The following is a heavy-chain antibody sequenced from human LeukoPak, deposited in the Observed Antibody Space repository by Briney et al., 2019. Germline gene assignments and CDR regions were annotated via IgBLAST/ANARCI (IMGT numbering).Heavy chain of an antibody. V-gene: IGHV1-18*01. CDR2: ISAYNGNT. CDR3: ARYQRWFDP. Sequence: ASVKVSCKASGYTFTSYAMHWVRQAPGQRLEWMGWISAYNGNTNYAQKLQGRVAMTTDTSTSTAYMELRSLRSDDTAVYYCARYQRWFDPWGQGTLVTVSS. CDR1: GYTFTSYA. J-gene: IGHJ5*02.